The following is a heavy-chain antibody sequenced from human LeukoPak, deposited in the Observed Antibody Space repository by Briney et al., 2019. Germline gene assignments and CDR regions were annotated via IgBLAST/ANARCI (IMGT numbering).Heavy chain of an antibody. J-gene: IGHJ4*02. Sequence: GGSLRLSCAASGFTVSSNYMNWVRQAPGKGLEWVSSISSSSSYIYYADSVKGRFTISRDNAKNSLYLQMNSLRAEDTAVYYCASLWFGEFVPFDYWGQGTLVTVSS. CDR2: ISSSSSYI. D-gene: IGHD3-10*01. CDR3: ASLWFGEFVPFDY. CDR1: GFTVSSNY. V-gene: IGHV3-21*01.